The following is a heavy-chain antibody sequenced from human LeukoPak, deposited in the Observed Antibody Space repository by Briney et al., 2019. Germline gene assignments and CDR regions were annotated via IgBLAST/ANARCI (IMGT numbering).Heavy chain of an antibody. D-gene: IGHD6-13*01. CDR2: ISYGGSNK. J-gene: IGHJ4*02. V-gene: IGHV3-30*18. Sequence: GGSLRLSCAASGFTFSSYGMHWVRQAPGKGLEWVAVISYGGSNKYYADSVKGRFTISRDNSKNTLYLQMNSLRAEDTAVYYCAKGDNGYSSSWFLDYWGQGTLVTVSS. CDR3: AKGDNGYSSSWFLDY. CDR1: GFTFSSYG.